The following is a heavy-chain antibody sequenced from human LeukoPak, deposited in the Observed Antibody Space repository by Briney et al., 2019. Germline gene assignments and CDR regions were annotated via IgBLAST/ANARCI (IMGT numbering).Heavy chain of an antibody. J-gene: IGHJ4*02. CDR3: ARGGSTYYYDSSGYYGANDY. V-gene: IGHV3-20*04. CDR1: GFTFDDYG. Sequence: PGGSLRLSCAASGFTFDDYGMSWVRQAPGKGLEWVSGINWDGGSTGYADSVKGRFTISRDNAKNSLYLQMNSLRAEDTALYYCARGGSTYYYDSSGYYGANDYWGQGTLVTVSS. D-gene: IGHD3-22*01. CDR2: INWDGGST.